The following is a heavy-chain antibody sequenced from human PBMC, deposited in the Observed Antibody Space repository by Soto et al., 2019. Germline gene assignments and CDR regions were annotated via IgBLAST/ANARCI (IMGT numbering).Heavy chain of an antibody. V-gene: IGHV1-18*01. CDR3: ARDQTKWLTDAFDI. D-gene: IGHD5-12*01. J-gene: IGHJ3*02. CDR2: ISPYNGNT. Sequence: HVQLVQSGAEVKKPGASLKVSCKASGYTFISYGVSWVRQAPGQGLEWLGWISPYNGNTNYAQKLQGRINMTTATSTSTVYMDLRSLRTDDTAVYYCARDQTKWLTDAFDIWGQGTMVVVSS. CDR1: GYTFISYG.